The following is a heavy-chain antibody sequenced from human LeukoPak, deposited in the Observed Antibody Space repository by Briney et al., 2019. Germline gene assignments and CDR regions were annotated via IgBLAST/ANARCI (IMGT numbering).Heavy chain of an antibody. V-gene: IGHV4-38-2*02. CDR3: ARDLGLDGYTSYYFDY. D-gene: IGHD5-24*01. CDR2: IYHSGST. CDR1: GYSISSDYY. J-gene: IGHJ4*02. Sequence: PSGTLSLTCAVSGYSISSDYYWGWIRQPPGKGLEWIGSIYHSGSTFYNPSLKSRVTISIDTSKNQFSLKLTSVTAADTAVYYCARDLGLDGYTSYYFDYWGQGTLVTVSS.